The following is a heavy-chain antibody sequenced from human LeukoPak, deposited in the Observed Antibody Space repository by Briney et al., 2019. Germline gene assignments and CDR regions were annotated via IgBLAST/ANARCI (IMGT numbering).Heavy chain of an antibody. J-gene: IGHJ4*02. CDR2: IYYSGST. CDR1: GGSVNSGSYY. Sequence: SQTLSLTCAVSGGSVNSGSYYWNWIRQPPGKGLEWIGYIYYSGSTNYNPSLKSRVTISVDTSKNQFSLKLSSVTAADTAVYYCARAAYSGSYHSDYWGQGTLVTVSS. D-gene: IGHD1-26*01. V-gene: IGHV4-61*01. CDR3: ARAAYSGSYHSDY.